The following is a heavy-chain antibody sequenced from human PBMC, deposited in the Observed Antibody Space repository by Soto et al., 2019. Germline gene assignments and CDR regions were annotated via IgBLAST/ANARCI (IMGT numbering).Heavy chain of an antibody. CDR3: ARELAVDAVWFNASDI. V-gene: IGHV1-3*01. D-gene: IGHD3-16*01. Sequence: VTLVQSGAEVKKPGASVKVSCKASGYTFTSYAMHWVRQAPAQRLEWMGWINAGNGNTKYSQKFQGRVTITKDTSARTACMELSSQRSEDTGVYYCARELAVDAVWFNASDIWGQGTMVTVAS. CDR1: GYTFTSYA. CDR2: INAGNGNT. J-gene: IGHJ3*02.